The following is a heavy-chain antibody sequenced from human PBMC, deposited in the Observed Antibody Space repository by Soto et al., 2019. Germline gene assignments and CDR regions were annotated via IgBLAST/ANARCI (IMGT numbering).Heavy chain of an antibody. J-gene: IGHJ4*01. CDR1: GGSFSDYY. CDR2: IHHNGYT. Sequence: SETLSLTCTVYGGSFSDYYSTWIRPPPGEGLEWIGEIHHNGYTNYNPSLKSRVTISVDTSKNQFSLKLSSVTAADTAVYYCGRGNIRIGYGGHGPLVPVS. V-gene: IGHV4-34*01. CDR3: GRGNIRIGY. D-gene: IGHD2-15*01.